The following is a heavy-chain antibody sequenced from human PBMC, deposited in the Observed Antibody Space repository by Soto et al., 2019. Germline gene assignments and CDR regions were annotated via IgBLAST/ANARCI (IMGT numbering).Heavy chain of an antibody. D-gene: IGHD3-10*01. CDR2: IYYSGST. Sequence: KPSETLSLTCTVSGGSISSYYWSWIRQPPGKGLEWIGYIYYSGSTNYNPSLKSRVTISVDTSKNQFSLKLSSVTAADTAVYYCARVRRETYYYGMDVWGQGTTVTVSS. CDR1: GGSISSYY. V-gene: IGHV4-59*01. CDR3: ARVRRETYYYGMDV. J-gene: IGHJ6*02.